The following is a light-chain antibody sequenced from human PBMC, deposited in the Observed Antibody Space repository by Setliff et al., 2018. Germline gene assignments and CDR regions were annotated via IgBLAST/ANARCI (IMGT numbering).Light chain of an antibody. Sequence: QSVLAQSASVSGFPGQSITISCTGTTSDVGGHNYVSWYQQHPGKAPKLMIYDVSNRPSGISNRFSGSKSGNTASLTISGLQAEDEADYYCNSYTGSSTYIFGTGTRSPS. CDR2: DVS. CDR1: TSDVGGHNY. CDR3: NSYTGSSTYI. V-gene: IGLV2-14*03. J-gene: IGLJ1*01.